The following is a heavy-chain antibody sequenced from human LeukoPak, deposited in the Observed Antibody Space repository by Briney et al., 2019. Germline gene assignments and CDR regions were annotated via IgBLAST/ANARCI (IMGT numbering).Heavy chain of an antibody. J-gene: IGHJ6*03. Sequence: ASVKVSCKASGYTFTGYYMHWVRQAPGQGLEWMGWINPNSGGTNYAQKFQGRVTMTRDTSISTAYMELSRLRSDDTAVYYCARARKTSFPTTVNYYYYYYMDVWGKGTTVTVSS. V-gene: IGHV1-2*02. CDR3: ARARKTSFPTTVNYYYYYYMDV. CDR1: GYTFTGYY. CDR2: INPNSGGT. D-gene: IGHD1-26*01.